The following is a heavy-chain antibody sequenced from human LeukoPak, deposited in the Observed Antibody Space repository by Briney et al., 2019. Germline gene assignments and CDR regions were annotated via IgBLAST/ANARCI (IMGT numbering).Heavy chain of an antibody. CDR2: ISWNSAMI. Sequence: SLRLSCAASGFTFDDYAMHWVRQGPGKGLEWVSGISWNSAMIAYADSVKGRFTISRDNAKNSLYLQMSSLRAEDTAFYYCAKATYSTSPGYYFDYWGQGTLVTVSS. D-gene: IGHD6-6*01. CDR1: GFTFDDYA. J-gene: IGHJ4*02. CDR3: AKATYSTSPGYYFDY. V-gene: IGHV3-9*01.